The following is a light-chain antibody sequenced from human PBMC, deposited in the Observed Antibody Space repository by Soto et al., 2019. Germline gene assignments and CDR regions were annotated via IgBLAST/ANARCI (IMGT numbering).Light chain of an antibody. CDR3: MQGTYWPHS. J-gene: IGKJ2*01. Sequence: DVVVTQSPLSLPVTLGQPASVSCRSSQSLVHSDGNTYLNWFQQRPGQSPRRLNYKVSKRDSGAPDRLSCSGSGTDFTLNISAVEAEDVGVHYGMQGTYWPHSFGQGTKLEI. CDR1: QSLVHSDGNTY. CDR2: KVS. V-gene: IGKV2-30*02.